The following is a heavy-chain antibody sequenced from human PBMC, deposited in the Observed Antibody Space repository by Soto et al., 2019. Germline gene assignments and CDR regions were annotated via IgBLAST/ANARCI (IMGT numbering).Heavy chain of an antibody. CDR1: GGSISSYY. V-gene: IGHV4-59*01. CDR3: ARDYHDYGGNGVFDY. J-gene: IGHJ4*02. CDR2: IYYSGST. Sequence: QVQLQESGPGLVKPSETLSLTCTVSGGSISSYYWSWIRQPPGKGLEWIGYIYYSGSTNYNPSLKSRVTISVDTSKNQFSLKLSSVTAADTAVYYCARDYHDYGGNGVFDYWGQGTLVTVSS. D-gene: IGHD4-17*01.